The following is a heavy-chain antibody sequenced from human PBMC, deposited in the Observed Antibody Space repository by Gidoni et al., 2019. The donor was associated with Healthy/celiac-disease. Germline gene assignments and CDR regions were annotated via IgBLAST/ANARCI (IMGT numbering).Heavy chain of an antibody. Sequence: QVQLQESGPGLVKPSQTLSLTCTVPGGSISSGSYYWSWIRQPAGKGLEWIGRIYTSGSTNYNPSLKSRVTISVDTSKNQFSLKLSSVTAADTAVYYCARGEQWLEGFDYWGQGTLVTVSS. J-gene: IGHJ4*02. CDR1: GGSISSGSYY. V-gene: IGHV4-61*02. CDR2: IYTSGST. D-gene: IGHD6-19*01. CDR3: ARGEQWLEGFDY.